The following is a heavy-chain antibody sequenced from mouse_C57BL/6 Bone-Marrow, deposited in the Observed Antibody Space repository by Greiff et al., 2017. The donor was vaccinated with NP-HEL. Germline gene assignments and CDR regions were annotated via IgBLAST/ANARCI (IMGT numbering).Heavy chain of an antibody. CDR1: GYTFTDYY. CDR3: ASTLTGTSSWFAY. V-gene: IGHV1-26*01. CDR2: INPNNGGT. D-gene: IGHD4-1*01. J-gene: IGHJ3*01. Sequence: VQLQQSGPELVKPGASVKISCKASGYTFTDYYMNWVKQSHGKSLEWIGDINPNNGGTSYNQKFKGKATLTVDKSSSTAYMELRSLTSEDSAVYYCASTLTGTSSWFAYWGQGTLVTVSA.